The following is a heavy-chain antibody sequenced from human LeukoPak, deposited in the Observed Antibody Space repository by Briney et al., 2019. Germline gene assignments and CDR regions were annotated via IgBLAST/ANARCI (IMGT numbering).Heavy chain of an antibody. CDR3: AKGPYDILTGYYHDY. CDR1: GFTLRSYT. CDR2: ISWNSGSI. D-gene: IGHD3-9*01. Sequence: GGSLRLSCAASGFTLRSYTMNWVRQAPGKGLEWVAGISWNSGSIGYADSVKGRFTISRDNAKNSLYLQMNSLRAEDTALYYCAKGPYDILTGYYHDYWGQGTLVTVSS. V-gene: IGHV3-9*01. J-gene: IGHJ4*02.